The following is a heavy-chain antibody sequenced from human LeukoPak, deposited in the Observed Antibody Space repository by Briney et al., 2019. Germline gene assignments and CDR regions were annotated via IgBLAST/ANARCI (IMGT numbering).Heavy chain of an antibody. V-gene: IGHV3-43D*03. J-gene: IGHJ6*03. CDR1: GFTFDDYA. CDR2: ISWDGGST. CDR3: AKAKGQITYYYYYYMDV. Sequence: GGSLRLSCAASGFTFDDYAMHWVRQAPGKGLEWVSLISWDGGSTYYADSVKGRFTISRDNSKNSLYLQMNSLRAEDTALYYCAKAKGQITYYYYYYMDVWGKGTTVTVSS. D-gene: IGHD3-16*01.